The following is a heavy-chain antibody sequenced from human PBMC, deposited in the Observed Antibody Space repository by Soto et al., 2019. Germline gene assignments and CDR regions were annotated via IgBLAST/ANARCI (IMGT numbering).Heavy chain of an antibody. CDR2: ISWDGGST. V-gene: IGHV3-43D*04. Sequence: SGGSLRLSCATSGFTFGEYAMHWVRQAPGKGLEWVSLISWDGGSTYYTDSVEGRFTISRDNSKNSVFLQMNNLRAEDTALYYCTKTQRPYYDAGGFDYWGQGTLVTVSS. J-gene: IGHJ4*02. CDR1: GFTFGEYA. D-gene: IGHD3-22*01. CDR3: TKTQRPYYDAGGFDY.